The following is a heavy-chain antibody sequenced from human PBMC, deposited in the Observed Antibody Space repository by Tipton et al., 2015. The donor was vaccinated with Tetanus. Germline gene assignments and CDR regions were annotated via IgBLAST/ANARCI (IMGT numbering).Heavy chain of an antibody. CDR3: GRGARGWVVYYHFDS. J-gene: IGHJ4*02. V-gene: IGHV3-30*04. CDR1: GFTFRSYT. Sequence: SLRLSCAASGFTFRSYTMSWVRQTPGRGLEWLAMLSDDGRHGSHADSVKGRFTISRDNSMSTLYLQMENLRTEDTAVYYCGRGARGWVVYYHFDSWGQGTQVVVSS. D-gene: IGHD2-8*01. CDR2: LSDDGRHG.